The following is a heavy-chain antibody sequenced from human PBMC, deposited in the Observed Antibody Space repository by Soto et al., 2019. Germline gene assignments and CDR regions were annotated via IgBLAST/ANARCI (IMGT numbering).Heavy chain of an antibody. CDR1: GCTFSSYW. D-gene: IGHD6-19*01. CDR3: ARDIAVADFFDY. Sequence: GGSLSLSGAASGCTFSSYWMHWVRQAPGKGLVWVSRINSDGSSTSYADSVKGRFTISRDNAKNTLYLQMNSLRAEDTAVYYCARDIAVADFFDYWGQGTLVPVSS. CDR2: INSDGSST. J-gene: IGHJ4*02. V-gene: IGHV3-74*01.